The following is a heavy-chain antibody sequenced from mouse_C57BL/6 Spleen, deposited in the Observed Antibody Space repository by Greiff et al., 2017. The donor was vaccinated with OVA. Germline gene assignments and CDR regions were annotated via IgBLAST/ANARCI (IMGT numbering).Heavy chain of an antibody. J-gene: IGHJ1*03. D-gene: IGHD2-3*01. V-gene: IGHV1-81*01. CDR1: GYTFTSYG. Sequence: QVQLQQSGAELARPGASVKLSCTASGYTFTSYGISWVKQRTGQGLEWIGEIYPRSGNTYYNEKFKGKATLTADKSSSTAYMELRSLTSEDSAVYFCARWALSDGYFDVWGTGTTVTVSS. CDR2: IYPRSGNT. CDR3: ARWALSDGYFDV.